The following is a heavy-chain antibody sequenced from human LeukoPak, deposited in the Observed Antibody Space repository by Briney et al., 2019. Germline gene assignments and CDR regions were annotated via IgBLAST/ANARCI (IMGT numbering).Heavy chain of an antibody. V-gene: IGHV3-7*01. D-gene: IGHD6-13*01. CDR1: GFTFSSYW. CDR3: ARATGPRIAAAGTFDP. Sequence: PGGSLRLSCAASGFTFSSYWMSWVRQAPGKGLEWVANIKQDGSEKYYVDSVKGRFTISRDNAKNSLYLQMNSLRAEDTAVYYCARATGPRIAAAGTFDPWGQGTLVTVSS. CDR2: IKQDGSEK. J-gene: IGHJ5*02.